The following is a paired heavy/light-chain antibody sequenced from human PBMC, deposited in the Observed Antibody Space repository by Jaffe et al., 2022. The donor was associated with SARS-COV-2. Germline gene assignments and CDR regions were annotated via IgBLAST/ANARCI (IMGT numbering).Heavy chain of an antibody. D-gene: IGHD2-2*01. CDR3: ARVLIKYPTFDF. CDR1: GFIFRDYA. J-gene: IGHJ4*02. CDR2: ITGSGSHT. V-gene: IGHV3-23*04. Sequence: LLVESGGDLVQPGGSLRLSCAASGFIFRDYAMTWVRQAPGKGLEWVSAITGSGSHTYYGDSVKGRFSISRDNSKNTVYLQMDSLRVEDTAIYFCARVLIKYPTFDFWGQGALVAVSS.
Light chain of an antibody. CDR1: SNDVGAYNY. Sequence: QSALTQPASVSGSPGQSITISCIGTSNDVGAYNYVSWYQQHPGKAPKLIIHDVSDRPSGISNRFSGSKSGNTASLTISGLQSEDEADYYCSSYTTSSTLAIFGGGTKLTVL. V-gene: IGLV2-14*03. CDR2: DVS. CDR3: SSYTTSSTLAI. J-gene: IGLJ2*01.